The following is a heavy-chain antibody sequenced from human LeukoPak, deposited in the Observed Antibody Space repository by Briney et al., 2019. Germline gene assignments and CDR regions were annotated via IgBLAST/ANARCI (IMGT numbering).Heavy chain of an antibody. CDR3: ARDLSDSSGYYYADY. CDR1: GFTFSSYG. Sequence: PGGSLRLSCAASGFTFSSYGMHWVRQAPGKGLEWVAVIWYDGSNNYYADSVKGRFTISRDNSKNTLYLQMNSLRAEDTAVYYCARDLSDSSGYYYADYWGQGTLVTVSS. V-gene: IGHV3-33*01. J-gene: IGHJ4*02. CDR2: IWYDGSNN. D-gene: IGHD3-22*01.